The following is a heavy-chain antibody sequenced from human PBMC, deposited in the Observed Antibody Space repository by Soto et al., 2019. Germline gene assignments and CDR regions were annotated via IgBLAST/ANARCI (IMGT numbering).Heavy chain of an antibody. CDR1: GGSISSYY. CDR2: IYYSGST. Sequence: SETLSLTCTVSGGSISSYYWSWIRQPPGKGLEWIGYIYYSGSTNYNPSLKSRVTISVDTSKNQFSLKLSSVTAADTAVYYCARDSSSWAGGGYYYYGMDVWGQGTTVTVSS. CDR3: ARDSSSWAGGGYYYYGMDV. V-gene: IGHV4-59*12. J-gene: IGHJ6*02. D-gene: IGHD6-13*01.